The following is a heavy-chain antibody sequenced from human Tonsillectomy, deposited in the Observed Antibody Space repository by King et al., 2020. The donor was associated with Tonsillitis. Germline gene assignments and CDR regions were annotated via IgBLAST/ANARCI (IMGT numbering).Heavy chain of an antibody. V-gene: IGHV3-43*01. J-gene: IGHJ4*02. CDR1: GFTFDDYT. D-gene: IGHD1-14*01. CDR2: ISWDGGST. CDR3: AKETPDYYFDY. Sequence: VQLVESGGVVVQPGGSLRLSCAASGFTFDDYTMHWVRQAPGKGLEWISLISWDGGSTYYANSVKGRFTISRDNSKNSLYLQMNNVRTEDTALYYCAKETPDYYFDYWGQGTLVTVSS.